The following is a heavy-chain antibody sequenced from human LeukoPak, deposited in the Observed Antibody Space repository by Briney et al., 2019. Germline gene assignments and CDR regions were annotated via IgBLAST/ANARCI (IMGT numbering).Heavy chain of an antibody. D-gene: IGHD2-15*01. CDR3: TRRVYCSGGSCYDY. V-gene: IGHV3-49*04. CDR2: IRSKAYGGTT. Sequence: PGGSLRLSCTASGFTFGDYAMSWVRQAPGKGLEWVGFIRSKAYGGTTEYAASVKGRFTISRDDSQSIAYLQMNSLKTEDTAVYYCTRRVYCSGGSCYDYWGQGTLVTVSS. CDR1: GFTFGDYA. J-gene: IGHJ4*02.